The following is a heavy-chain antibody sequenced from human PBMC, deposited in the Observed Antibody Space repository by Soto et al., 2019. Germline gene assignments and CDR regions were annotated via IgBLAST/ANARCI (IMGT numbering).Heavy chain of an antibody. V-gene: IGHV1-18*01. D-gene: IGHD5-12*01. CDR1: GYSFTNYG. J-gene: IGHJ4*02. CDR2: ISGYNENT. Sequence: GASVKVSCKASGYSFTNYGISWVRQAPGQGLEWMGWISGYNENTNYAQKLQGRVTMTTDTSTSTAYMELRSLRSDDTAVYYCARGGGYSGYDPGDYWGQGTLVTVSS. CDR3: ARGGGYSGYDPGDY.